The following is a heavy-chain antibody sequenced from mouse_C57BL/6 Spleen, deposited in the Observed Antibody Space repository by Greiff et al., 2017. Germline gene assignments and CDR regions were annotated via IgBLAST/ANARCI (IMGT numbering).Heavy chain of an antibody. D-gene: IGHD1-1*01. CDR2: IDPSASYT. CDR3: ARSPVYYGSSYAMDY. Sequence: QVQLQQPGAELVMPGASVKLSCKASGYTFTSYWMHWVKQRPGQGLEWIGEIDPSASYTNYNQKFKGKSTLTVDKSSSTAYMQLSSLPSEDSAVYYCARSPVYYGSSYAMDYWGQGTSVTVSS. V-gene: IGHV1-69*01. CDR1: GYTFTSYW. J-gene: IGHJ4*01.